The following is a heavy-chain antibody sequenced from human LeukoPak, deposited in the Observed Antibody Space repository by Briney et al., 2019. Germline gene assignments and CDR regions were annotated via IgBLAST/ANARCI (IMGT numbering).Heavy chain of an antibody. CDR1: GFTFSSYA. J-gene: IGHJ4*02. V-gene: IGHV3-23*01. Sequence: GGSLRLSCAASGFTFSSYAMSWVRQAPGKGLEWVSAISGSGGSTYYADSVKGRLTISRDNSKNTLYLQMNSLRAEDTAVYYCAKDPPLFDSSGYYFDYWGQGTLVTVSS. CDR2: ISGSGGST. CDR3: AKDPPLFDSSGYYFDY. D-gene: IGHD3-22*01.